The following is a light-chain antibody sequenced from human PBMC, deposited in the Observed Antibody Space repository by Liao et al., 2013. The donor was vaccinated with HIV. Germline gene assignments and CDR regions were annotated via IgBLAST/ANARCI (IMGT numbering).Light chain of an antibody. Sequence: SYMLTQPPSVSVAPGETARITCGEKNIGSISVHWYQQRPGQAPILVIYYDTDRPSGIPERFSGSDSGNTATLTISGTQAMDEADYYCQAWDSSTGDVGFGGGTKLTVL. J-gene: IGLJ2*01. CDR2: YDT. V-gene: IGLV3-21*01. CDR1: NIGSIS. CDR3: QAWDSSTGDVG.